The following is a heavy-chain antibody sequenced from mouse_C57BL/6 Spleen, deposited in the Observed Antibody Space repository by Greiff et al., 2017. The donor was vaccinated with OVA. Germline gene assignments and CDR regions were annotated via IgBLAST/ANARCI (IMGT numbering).Heavy chain of an antibody. J-gene: IGHJ1*03. CDR3: ASAYYGNWYFDV. D-gene: IGHD2-10*01. Sequence: EVNVVESGGGLVKPGGSLKLSCAASGFTFSSYAMSWVRQTPEKRLEWVATISDGGSYTYYPDNVKGRFTISRDNAKNNLYLQMSHLKSEDTAMYYCASAYYGNWYFDVWGTGTTVTVSS. CDR2: ISDGGSYT. CDR1: GFTFSSYA. V-gene: IGHV5-4*03.